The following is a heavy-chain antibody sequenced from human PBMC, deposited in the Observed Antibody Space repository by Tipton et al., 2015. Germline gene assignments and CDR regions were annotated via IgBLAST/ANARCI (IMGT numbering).Heavy chain of an antibody. CDR3: ARVAGTGRVFQGFDY. V-gene: IGHV4-34*01. CDR1: GGSLRGYY. D-gene: IGHD6-19*01. CDR2: INYDGHT. Sequence: TLSLTCAVYGGSLRGYYWSWIRQSPGKGLEWIGEINYDGHTNYNPSLKNRVTVSLDTSNYQFSLKLSSVTAADTAVYYCARVAGTGRVFQGFDYWGQGTLVTVSS. J-gene: IGHJ4*02.